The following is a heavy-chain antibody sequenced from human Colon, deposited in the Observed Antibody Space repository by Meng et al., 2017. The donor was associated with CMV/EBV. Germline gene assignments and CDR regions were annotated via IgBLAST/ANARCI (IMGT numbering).Heavy chain of an antibody. V-gene: IGHV2-70D*14. CDR1: GFSLSTSGMR. CDR2: IDWDDDK. CDR3: ARIADYYYGMDV. J-gene: IGHJ6*02. Sequence: SGPTLVKPTQTLTLTCTFSGFSLSTSGMRVSWIRQPPGKALEWLARIDWDDDKFYSTSLKTRLIISKDTSKNQVVLTMTNMDPVDTATYYCARIADYYYGMDVWGQGTTVTVSS.